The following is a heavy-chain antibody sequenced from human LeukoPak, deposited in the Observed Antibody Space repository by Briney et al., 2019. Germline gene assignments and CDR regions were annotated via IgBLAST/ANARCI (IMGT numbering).Heavy chain of an antibody. CDR2: ISGSGGST. V-gene: IGHV3-23*01. Sequence: GGSLRLSCAASGFTFSSYAMSWVRQAPGKGLEWVSAISGSGGSTYYADSVKGRFTISRDNSKDTLYLQMNSLRAEDTAVYYCCGSGWFAGPFGYWGQGALVTVSS. CDR3: CGSGWFAGPFGY. CDR1: GFTFSSYA. J-gene: IGHJ4*02. D-gene: IGHD6-19*01.